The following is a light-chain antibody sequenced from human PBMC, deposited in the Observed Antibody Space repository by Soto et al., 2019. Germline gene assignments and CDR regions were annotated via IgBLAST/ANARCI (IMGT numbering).Light chain of an antibody. J-gene: IGKJ5*01. V-gene: IGKV3-20*01. Sequence: PGARATLSCRASQSVSSSYLAWYQQKPGQAPRLLIYGASSRATGIPDRFSGSGSGTDFTLTISRLDPEDFAVYYCQQYGSSPPITFGQGTRLEIK. CDR1: QSVSSSY. CDR2: GAS. CDR3: QQYGSSPPIT.